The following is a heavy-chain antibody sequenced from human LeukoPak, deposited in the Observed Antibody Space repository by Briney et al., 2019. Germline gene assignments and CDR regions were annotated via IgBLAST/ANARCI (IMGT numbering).Heavy chain of an antibody. CDR1: GGSISSYY. D-gene: IGHD3-10*01. CDR2: IYYSGST. J-gene: IGHJ4*02. V-gene: IGHV4-59*12. CDR3: ARGPHVLLWFGEPDYFDY. Sequence: SETLSLTCTVSGGSISSYYWSWIRQPPGKGLEWIGYIYYSGSTNYNPSLKSRVTMSVDTSKNQFSLKLSSVTAADTAVYYCARGPHVLLWFGEPDYFDYWGQGTLVTVSS.